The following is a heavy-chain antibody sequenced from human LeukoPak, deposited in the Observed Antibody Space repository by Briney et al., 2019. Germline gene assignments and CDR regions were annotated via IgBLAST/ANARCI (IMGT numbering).Heavy chain of an antibody. CDR3: ARHLSGTTMAHYFDF. CDR2: IYSSGST. V-gene: IGHV4-39*01. D-gene: IGHD1-1*01. J-gene: IGHJ4*02. CDR1: GDSISSARNY. Sequence: SETLSLTCSVSGDSISSARNYWGWIRQSPGKGLKWLASIYSSGSTHSNPSLKSRVSISIDTSKNQFSLKLYSVTASDAAIYYCARHLSGTTMAHYFDFWGQGTLVTVSS.